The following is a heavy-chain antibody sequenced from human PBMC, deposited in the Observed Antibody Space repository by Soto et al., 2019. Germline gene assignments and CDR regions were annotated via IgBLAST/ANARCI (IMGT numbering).Heavy chain of an antibody. CDR1: GFTFSNAW. V-gene: IGHV3-15*01. D-gene: IGHD5-12*01. J-gene: IGHJ4*02. Sequence: GGSLRLSCAASGFTFSNAWMSWVRQAPGKGLEWVGRIKSKTDGGTTDYAAPVKGRFTISRDDSKNTLYLQMNSLKTEDTAVYYCTTPATGEEYSGYDYGIPLGYWGQGTLVTVSS. CDR3: TTPATGEEYSGYDYGIPLGY. CDR2: IKSKTDGGTT.